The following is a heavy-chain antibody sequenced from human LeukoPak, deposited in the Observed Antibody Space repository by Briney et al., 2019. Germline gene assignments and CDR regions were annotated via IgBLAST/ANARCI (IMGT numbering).Heavy chain of an antibody. Sequence: GSRRLSCTASGFTFGDYAMSWVRQAPGKGLEWVGFIRSKAYGGTTESSASVKGRLTISRDDSKSIAYLQMTSLKTEDTAVYYCTRFSGYGGYPGKNWFDPWGQGTLVTVSS. V-gene: IGHV3-49*04. D-gene: IGHD5-12*01. CDR1: GFTFGDYA. CDR3: TRFSGYGGYPGKNWFDP. J-gene: IGHJ5*02. CDR2: IRSKAYGGTT.